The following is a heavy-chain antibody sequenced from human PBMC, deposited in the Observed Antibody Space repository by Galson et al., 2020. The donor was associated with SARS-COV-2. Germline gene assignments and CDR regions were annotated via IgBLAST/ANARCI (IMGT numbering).Heavy chain of an antibody. CDR1: GGSILSGGYY. CDR2: IHNTGSS. J-gene: IGHJ4*02. V-gene: IGHV4-31*03. Sequence: SETLSLTCPVSGGSILSGGYYWSWIRQHPGKGLEWIGYIHNTGSSYYNSSLKSRVTMSVDTSKDQFSLKLSSVTAADTAVYYCARAVDTAMGYYFDYWGQGTLFTVSS. CDR3: ARAVDTAMGYYFDY. D-gene: IGHD5-18*01.